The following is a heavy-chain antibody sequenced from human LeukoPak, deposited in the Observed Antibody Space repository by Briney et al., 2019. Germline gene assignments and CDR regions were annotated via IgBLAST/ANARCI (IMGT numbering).Heavy chain of an antibody. Sequence: SETLSLTCIVSGYSISSAYYWGWIRQPPGKGLEWIGSTSHSGSTYYNPSLKSRVTISVDTSKNQFSLKLSSVTAADTAVYYCARGMVVTASGWFDPWGQGTLVTVSS. CDR2: TSHSGST. V-gene: IGHV4-38-2*02. J-gene: IGHJ5*02. CDR1: GYSISSAYY. CDR3: ARGMVVTASGWFDP. D-gene: IGHD2-21*02.